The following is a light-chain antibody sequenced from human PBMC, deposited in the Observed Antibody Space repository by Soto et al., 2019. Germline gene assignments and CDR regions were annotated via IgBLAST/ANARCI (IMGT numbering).Light chain of an antibody. J-gene: IGKJ2*01. CDR1: QSVSGSY. CDR3: QQYGNSPYT. V-gene: IGKV3-20*01. CDR2: GAS. Sequence: TVLTQSPGTLSLSPGQRATHSCRASQSVSGSYLAWYQQKPGQAPRLIIYGASSRATGIPDKFSGSGSGTDFTLTISTLEPEDFAVYYCQQYGNSPYTFGQGTKLEIE.